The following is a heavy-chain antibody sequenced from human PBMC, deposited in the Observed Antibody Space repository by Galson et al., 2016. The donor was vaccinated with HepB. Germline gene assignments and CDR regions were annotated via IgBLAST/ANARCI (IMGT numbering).Heavy chain of an antibody. D-gene: IGHD2-21*01. CDR2: INGDGSTT. Sequence: SLRLSCAATGFSFSSYAMSWVRQTPGKGLEWVSNINGDGSTTHYRDSVEGRFTISRDNSRNTLYLQMSSLRAEDTGIYYCAKRAIASALNWFDPWGQGTLVTVSS. CDR3: AKRAIASALNWFDP. CDR1: GFSFSSYA. J-gene: IGHJ5*02. V-gene: IGHV3-23*01.